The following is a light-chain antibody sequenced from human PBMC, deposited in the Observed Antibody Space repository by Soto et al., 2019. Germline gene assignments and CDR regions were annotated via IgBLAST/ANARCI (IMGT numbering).Light chain of an antibody. CDR3: QHHDPYPVT. CDR2: DAS. CDR1: QGISRW. Sequence: DIQMTQSPSTLSASVGDRVTITCRASQGISRWLAWYQQKPGKAPELLMYDASTLESAVPSRFSGSGSGTEFTLTSSSLQPDDFATYYCQHHDPYPVTFGGGTKVEVK. V-gene: IGKV1-5*01. J-gene: IGKJ4*01.